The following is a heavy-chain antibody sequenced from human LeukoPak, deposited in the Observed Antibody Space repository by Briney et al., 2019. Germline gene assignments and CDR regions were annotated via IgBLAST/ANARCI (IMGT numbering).Heavy chain of an antibody. V-gene: IGHV3-33*06. CDR2: IWYDGSNK. CDR3: AKSSGYYPEY. J-gene: IGHJ4*02. CDR1: GFTFSSYG. Sequence: GGSLRLSCAASGFTFSSYGMHWVRQAPGKGLEWVALIWYDGSNKYYADSVKGRFTISRDNSKNTLYLRMNSLGAEDTAVYYCAKSSGYYPEYWGQGTLVTVSS. D-gene: IGHD3-22*01.